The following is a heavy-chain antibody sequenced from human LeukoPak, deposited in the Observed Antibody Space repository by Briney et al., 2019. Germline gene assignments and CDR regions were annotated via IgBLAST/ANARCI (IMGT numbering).Heavy chain of an antibody. CDR2: ISYDGSNK. J-gene: IGHJ4*02. D-gene: IGHD3-22*01. CDR1: GFTFNSYS. CDR3: AKSFYDSGGYYGIINY. V-gene: IGHV3-30*18. Sequence: PGGSLRLSCAASGFTFNSYSMYWVRQAPGKGLEWVAVISYDGSNKYYADSVKGRFTISRDNPKNTLHLQMNSLRVEDAAVYYCAKSFYDSGGYYGIINYWGQGTLVTVSS.